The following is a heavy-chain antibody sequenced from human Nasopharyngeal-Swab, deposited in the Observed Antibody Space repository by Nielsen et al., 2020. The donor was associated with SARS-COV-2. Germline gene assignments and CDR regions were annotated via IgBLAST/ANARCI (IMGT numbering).Heavy chain of an antibody. V-gene: IGHV3-30-3*01. CDR1: GFTFSSYA. J-gene: IGHJ4*02. D-gene: IGHD3-22*01. Sequence: GESLKISCAASGFTFSSYAMHWVRQAPGKGLECVAVISYDGSNKYYADSVKGRLTISRDNSKNTLSLQMNSLRAEDTAVYYCVSSPLDSSGYYYGLDYWGQGTLVTVSS. CDR3: VSSPLDSSGYYYGLDY. CDR2: ISYDGSNK.